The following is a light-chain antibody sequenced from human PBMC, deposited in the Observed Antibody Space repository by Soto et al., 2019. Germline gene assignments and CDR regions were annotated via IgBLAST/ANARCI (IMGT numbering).Light chain of an antibody. CDR1: SSDVGGYNY. CDR2: EVS. CDR3: SSYTSSNAYV. Sequence: QSVLTQPASVSGSPGQSITISCTGTSSDVGGYNYVSWYQHHPGKAPKLMIFEVSNRPSGVSYRFSGSKSVNTASLTISGLQAEDEADYYCSSYTSSNAYVFGTGTKVTGL. J-gene: IGLJ1*01. V-gene: IGLV2-14*01.